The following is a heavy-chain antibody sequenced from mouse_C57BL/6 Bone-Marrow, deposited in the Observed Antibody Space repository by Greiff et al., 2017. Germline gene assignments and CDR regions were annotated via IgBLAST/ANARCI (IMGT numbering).Heavy chain of an antibody. CDR3: TSPRDY. Sequence: QVQLKESGAELVRPGASVTLSCKASGYTFTDYEMHWVQQTPVHGLEWIGAIDPETGGTAYNQKFKGKAILTADKSSSTAYMELRSLTSEDSAVYYCTSPRDYWGQGTSVTVSS. V-gene: IGHV1-15*01. J-gene: IGHJ4*01. CDR1: GYTFTDYE. CDR2: IDPETGGT.